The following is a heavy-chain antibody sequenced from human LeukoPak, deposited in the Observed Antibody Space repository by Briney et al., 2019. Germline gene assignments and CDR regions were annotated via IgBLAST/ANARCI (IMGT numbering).Heavy chain of an antibody. Sequence: GGSLRLSCVASGFTFRNYAVYWVRRAPGKGLEWVSSVSGGGDTINYADSVKGRFTVSRDNSKNTLYLQMNSLRAEDTAVYYCATYPYYDFWSGYYTSGFDYWGQGTLVTVSS. CDR2: VSGGGDTI. J-gene: IGHJ4*02. CDR3: ATYPYYDFWSGYYTSGFDY. CDR1: GFTFRNYA. D-gene: IGHD3-3*01. V-gene: IGHV3-23*01.